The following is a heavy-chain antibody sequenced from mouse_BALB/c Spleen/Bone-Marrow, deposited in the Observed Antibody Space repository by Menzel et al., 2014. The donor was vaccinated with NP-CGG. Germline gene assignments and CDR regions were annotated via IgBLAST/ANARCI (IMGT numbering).Heavy chain of an antibody. CDR3: ARGRTTVVSDY. V-gene: IGHV1-69*02. CDR2: IEPSDSYT. Sequence: VQLQQSGAEVVKPGASVKVSCKASGYTFTNYWMQWGKQRPGQGLEWIGEIEPSDSYTNYNQDFKGKATLTVDKSSSTAYMQLSSLTSEDSAVYYCARGRTTVVSDYWGQGTSLTVSS. D-gene: IGHD1-1*01. J-gene: IGHJ2*02. CDR1: GYTFTNYW.